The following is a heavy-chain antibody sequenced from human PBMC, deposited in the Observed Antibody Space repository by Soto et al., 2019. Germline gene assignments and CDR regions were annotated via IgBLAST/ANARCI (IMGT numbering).Heavy chain of an antibody. V-gene: IGHV1-69*01. D-gene: IGHD5-12*01. J-gene: IGHJ4*02. CDR2: IIPILGTA. CDR3: AREGVEMATPGRFYYFDY. CDR1: GGTFSSYA. Sequence: QVQLVQSGAEVKKPGSSVKVSCKASGGTFSSYAISWVRQAPGQGLEWMGGIIPILGTANYAQKFQGRVTITADESTSTAYMELSSLRSEDTAVYYCAREGVEMATPGRFYYFDYWGPGTLVTVSA.